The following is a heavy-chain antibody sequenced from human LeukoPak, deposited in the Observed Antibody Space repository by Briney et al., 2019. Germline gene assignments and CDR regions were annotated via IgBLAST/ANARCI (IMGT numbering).Heavy chain of an antibody. CDR3: ARVEQLQQLVYYYYGMDV. CDR2: IYSGGST. D-gene: IGHD6-13*01. J-gene: IGHJ6*04. V-gene: IGHV3-66*01. Sequence: GGSLRLSCAASGFTVSSNYMSWVRQAPGKGLEWVSVIYSGGSTYYADSVKGRFTISRDNSKNTLYLQMNSLRAEDTAVYYRARVEQLQQLVYYYYGMDVWGKGTTVTVSS. CDR1: GFTVSSNY.